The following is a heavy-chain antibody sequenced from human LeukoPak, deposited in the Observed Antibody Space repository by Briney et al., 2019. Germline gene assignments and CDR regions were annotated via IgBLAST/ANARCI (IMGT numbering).Heavy chain of an antibody. Sequence: SETLSLTCTVSGGSISSYYWSWIRQPPGKGREWIGYIYTSGSTNYNPSLKSRVTISVDTPKNKFSLKLSSVPAADTAVYYCAGHLYYYDSSGAPYFDYWGQGTLVTVSS. CDR3: AGHLYYYDSSGAPYFDY. CDR1: GGSISSYY. D-gene: IGHD3-22*01. CDR2: IYTSGST. J-gene: IGHJ4*02. V-gene: IGHV4-4*09.